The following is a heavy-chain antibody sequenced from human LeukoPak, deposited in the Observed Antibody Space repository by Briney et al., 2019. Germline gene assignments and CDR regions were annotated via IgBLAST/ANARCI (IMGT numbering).Heavy chain of an antibody. CDR3: ATEMVRGVGSFYYFDY. J-gene: IGHJ4*02. CDR1: GYTLTELS. Sequence: ASVKVSCKVSGYTLTELSMHWVRQAPGKGLEWMGGFDPEDGETIYAQKFQGRVTMTEDTSTDTAYMELNSLRSDDTAVYYCATEMVRGVGSFYYFDYWGQGTLVTVSS. D-gene: IGHD3-10*01. CDR2: FDPEDGET. V-gene: IGHV1-24*01.